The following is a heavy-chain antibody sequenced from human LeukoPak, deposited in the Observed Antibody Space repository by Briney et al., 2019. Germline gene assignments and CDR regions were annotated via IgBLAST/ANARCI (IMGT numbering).Heavy chain of an antibody. CDR2: INPNSGGT. Sequence: ASVKVSCKASGYTFTGYYMHWVRQAPGQGLEWMGWINPNSGGTNYAQKFQGRVTITADESTSTAYMELSSLRSEDTAVYYCARGHVPAAMNYFDYWGQGTLVTVSS. CDR1: GYTFTGYY. J-gene: IGHJ4*02. CDR3: ARGHVPAAMNYFDY. D-gene: IGHD2-2*01. V-gene: IGHV1-2*02.